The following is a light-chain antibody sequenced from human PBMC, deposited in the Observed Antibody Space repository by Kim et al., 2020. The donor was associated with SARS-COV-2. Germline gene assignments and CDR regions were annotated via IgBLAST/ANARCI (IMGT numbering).Light chain of an antibody. Sequence: EIVLTQSPATLSLSPGERATLSCRASESVSTYLAWYQQKPGQAPRLLIHDAFNRATGIPARFSGSGSGTDFTLTISSLEPEDFAVYYCQQRSNWLTFGGGTKVDIK. CDR2: DAF. V-gene: IGKV3-11*01. CDR1: ESVSTY. CDR3: QQRSNWLT. J-gene: IGKJ4*01.